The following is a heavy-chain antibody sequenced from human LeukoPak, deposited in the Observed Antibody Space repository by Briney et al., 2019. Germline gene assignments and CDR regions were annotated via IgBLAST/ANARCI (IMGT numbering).Heavy chain of an antibody. CDR3: AKEYTGTFSPFPSYFDN. V-gene: IGHV3-23*01. Sequence: GGSLRLSCAVSGFTFSDYGMSWVRQAPGKGLEWVSTISASGDRTYYADSVKGRFTISRDNSKNTLYLQMNSLRAEDTAIYYCAKEYTGTFSPFPSYFDNWGQGTLVTVSS. CDR1: GFTFSDYG. CDR2: ISASGDRT. D-gene: IGHD1-26*01. J-gene: IGHJ4*02.